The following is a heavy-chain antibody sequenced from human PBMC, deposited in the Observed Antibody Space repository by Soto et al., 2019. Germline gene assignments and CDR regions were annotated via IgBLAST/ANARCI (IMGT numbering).Heavy chain of an antibody. CDR1: GFTFSGYV. CDR3: ATTVTAYFDY. V-gene: IGHV3-30-3*01. D-gene: IGHD4-17*01. J-gene: IGHJ4*02. Sequence: QVQLVESGGGVVQPGRSLRLSCAASGFTFSGYVMHWVRQAPGKGLEWVATISYDGNSKYYADSVKGRFTISRDNSKNMMYLEMNRLRAEATAVYYCATTVTAYFDYWGQGTLVTVSS. CDR2: ISYDGNSK.